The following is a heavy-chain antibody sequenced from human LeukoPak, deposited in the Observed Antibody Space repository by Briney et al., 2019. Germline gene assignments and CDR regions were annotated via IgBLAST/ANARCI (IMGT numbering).Heavy chain of an antibody. CDR2: ISSSGSTI. CDR1: GFTFSSYE. V-gene: IGHV3-48*03. Sequence: PGGSLRLSCAASGFTFSSYEMNWVRQAPGKGLEWVSYISSSGSTIYYADSVKGRFTISRDNSKNTLYLEMNSLRAEDTAVYYCARELVVVAGTLDYWGQGTLVTVSS. J-gene: IGHJ4*02. CDR3: ARELVVVAGTLDY. D-gene: IGHD2-15*01.